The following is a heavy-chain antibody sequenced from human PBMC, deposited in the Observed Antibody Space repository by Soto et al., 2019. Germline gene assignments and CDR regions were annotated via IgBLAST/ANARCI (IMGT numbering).Heavy chain of an antibody. V-gene: IGHV1-69*12. CDR1: GGSLSNFG. D-gene: IGHD3-22*01. CDR2: IIPVFGTP. CDR3: ARGDATKIVVTTYYAMDV. J-gene: IGHJ6*02. Sequence: QVQLVQSGAEVKKPGSSVKVSCTASGGSLSNFGISWVRQAPGQGLEWMGAIIPVFGTPNYAQKFQDRVTINADDSTTTVYMEVRGLTSEDTAVYYCARGDATKIVVTTYYAMDVWGQGTTVTVSS.